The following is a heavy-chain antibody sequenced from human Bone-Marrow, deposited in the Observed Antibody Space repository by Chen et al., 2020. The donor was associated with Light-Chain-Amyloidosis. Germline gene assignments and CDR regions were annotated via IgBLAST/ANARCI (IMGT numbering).Heavy chain of an antibody. Sequence: VQLVESGGGLVQPGRSLRLSCAASGFTFDDYAMHWVRQAPGKGLEWVSTINWNSVNMAYADSVKGRFTISRDNAKNSLYLQMNSLRVEDTAFFYCVKDVYSTSAAISYFDYWGQGTLVTVSS. CDR1: GFTFDDYA. D-gene: IGHD2-8*01. CDR2: INWNSVNM. J-gene: IGHJ4*02. V-gene: IGHV3-9*01. CDR3: VKDVYSTSAAISYFDY.